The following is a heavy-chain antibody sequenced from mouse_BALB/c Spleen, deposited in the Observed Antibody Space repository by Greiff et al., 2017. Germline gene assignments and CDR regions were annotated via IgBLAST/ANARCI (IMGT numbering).Heavy chain of an antibody. CDR2: IRLKSNNYAT. V-gene: IGHV6-6*02. D-gene: IGHD1-1*01. J-gene: IGHJ3*01. CDR3: TGTYYGSSYPFAY. Sequence: EVKVEESGGGLVQPGGSMKLSCVASGFTFSNYWMNWVRQSPEKGLEWVAEIRLKSNNYATHYAESVKGRFTISRDDSKSSVYLQMNNLRAEDTGIYYCTGTYYGSSYPFAYWGQGTLVTVSA. CDR1: GFTFSNYW.